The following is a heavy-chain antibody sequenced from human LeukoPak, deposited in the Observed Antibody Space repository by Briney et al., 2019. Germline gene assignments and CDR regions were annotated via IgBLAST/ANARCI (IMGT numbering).Heavy chain of an antibody. V-gene: IGHV4-59*01. CDR3: ARDLAIAAAGLEGFDC. CDR1: GGSISSYY. D-gene: IGHD6-13*01. Sequence: SETLSLTCIVSGGSISSYYWSWIRQPPGKGLEWIGYIYYSGTTNYNPSLKSRVTISVDTSKNQFSLKLSSVTAADTAVYYCARDLAIAAAGLEGFDCWGQGTLVTVSS. CDR2: IYYSGTT. J-gene: IGHJ4*02.